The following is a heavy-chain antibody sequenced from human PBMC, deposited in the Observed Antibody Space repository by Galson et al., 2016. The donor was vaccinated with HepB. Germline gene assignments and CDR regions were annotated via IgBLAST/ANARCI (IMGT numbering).Heavy chain of an antibody. CDR2: ISGTGSTT. Sequence: SLRLSCAASGFTFSNYAMHWVRQAPGKGLEWVSGISGTGSTTYYADSVKGRFTISRDNSKNTLYLRMNSLRAEDTAVYYCAKGDDFRSGYSGGLWGQGTLVTVSS. D-gene: IGHD3-3*01. V-gene: IGHV3-23*01. J-gene: IGHJ4*02. CDR1: GFTFSNYA. CDR3: AKGDDFRSGYSGGL.